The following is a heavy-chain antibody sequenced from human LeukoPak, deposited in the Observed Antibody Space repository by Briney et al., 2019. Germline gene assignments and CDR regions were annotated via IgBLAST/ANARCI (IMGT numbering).Heavy chain of an antibody. CDR2: ISYDGNNK. V-gene: IGHV3-30-3*01. CDR1: GFTFSSYA. Sequence: PGRSLKLSCAASGFTFSSYAMHWVRQAPGEGLEWVAVISYDGNNKYYTDSLKGRFTISRDNSKNTLYLHMNSLRVEDTAVYYCARVGTILGLISVDVWGKGTTVTVSS. CDR3: ARVGTILGLISVDV. D-gene: IGHD3-3*01. J-gene: IGHJ6*04.